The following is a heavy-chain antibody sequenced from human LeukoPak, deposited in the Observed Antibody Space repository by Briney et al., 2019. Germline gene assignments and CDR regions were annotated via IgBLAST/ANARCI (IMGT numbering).Heavy chain of an antibody. Sequence: SVKLSCSASAGTFSSCAFSWGRQAPGHRLGWMGRVIPIFGIANSAQTFPGRVTFTADKSTITANMELSSLRAEDTAVYYCARGGGDGYNYRFDYWGQGTLVTVSS. CDR2: VIPIFGIA. D-gene: IGHD5-24*01. J-gene: IGHJ4*02. V-gene: IGHV1-69*04. CDR3: ARGGGDGYNYRFDY. CDR1: AGTFSSCA.